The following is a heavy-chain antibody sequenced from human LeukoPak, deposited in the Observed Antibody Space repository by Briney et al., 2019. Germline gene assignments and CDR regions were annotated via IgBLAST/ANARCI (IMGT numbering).Heavy chain of an antibody. CDR3: ASETLTIIDAFDI. J-gene: IGHJ3*02. Sequence: ASVKVSCKASGYTFSDFGITWVRQAPGQGVEWMGWIGAYNDNTNYAQKLQGRVTMTTDTSTTTAYMELRSLRSDDTAVYYCASETLTIIDAFDIWGQGTMVTVSS. CDR1: GYTFSDFG. V-gene: IGHV1-18*01. CDR2: IGAYNDNT. D-gene: IGHD3-10*01.